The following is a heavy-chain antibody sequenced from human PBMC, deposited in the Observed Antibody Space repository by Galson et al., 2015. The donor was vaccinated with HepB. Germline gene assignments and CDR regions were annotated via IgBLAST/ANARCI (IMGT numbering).Heavy chain of an antibody. J-gene: IGHJ4*02. CDR1: GLDFSNSG. D-gene: IGHD2-21*02. V-gene: IGHV3-30*18. CDR3: AKLPGPDDHFVVETASATDY. CDR2: ISYDESKE. Sequence: SLRLSCAVSGLDFSNSGMHWVRQAPGKGLQWVAVISYDESKEYYADSVKGRFTISRDNSKKTLYLQMNSLTTEDSGLYYCAKLPGPDDHFVVETASATDYWGQGTLVIVSS.